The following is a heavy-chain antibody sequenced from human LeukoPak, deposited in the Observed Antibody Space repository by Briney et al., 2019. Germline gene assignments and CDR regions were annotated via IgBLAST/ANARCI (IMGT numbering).Heavy chain of an antibody. CDR1: GYTFTTYD. Sequence: ASVKVSCKASGYTFTTYDIAWVRQAAGQGLEWMGWMNPNTGNTGYAQRFQGRVAMTRDTSISTAYMELTSLRSEDTAVYYCAGTYYYDNIAENWFDPWGQGTLVTVSS. D-gene: IGHD3-22*01. V-gene: IGHV1-8*01. CDR3: AGTYYYDNIAENWFDP. CDR2: MNPNTGNT. J-gene: IGHJ5*02.